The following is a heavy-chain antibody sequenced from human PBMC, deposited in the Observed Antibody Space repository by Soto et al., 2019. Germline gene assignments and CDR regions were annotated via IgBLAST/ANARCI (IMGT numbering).Heavy chain of an antibody. J-gene: IGHJ6*02. V-gene: IGHV1-18*01. Sequence: GASVKVSCKASGYTFTSYGISWVRQAPGQGLEWMGWISAYNGNTNYAQKLQGRVTMTTDTSTSTAYMELRSLRSDDTAVYYCARDYIVVVPAAIRYYGMDVWRQGTTVTVSS. CDR1: GYTFTSYG. CDR3: ARDYIVVVPAAIRYYGMDV. CDR2: ISAYNGNT. D-gene: IGHD2-2*01.